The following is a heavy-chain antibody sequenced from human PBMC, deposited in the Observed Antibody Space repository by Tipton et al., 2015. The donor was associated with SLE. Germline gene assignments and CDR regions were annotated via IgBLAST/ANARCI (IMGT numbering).Heavy chain of an antibody. CDR3: ARATNAEGVFDY. V-gene: IGHV4-34*01. D-gene: IGHD2-2*01. Sequence: LRLSCGVNGGSSSGYYWSWIRQSPGKALEWIGDIHDSGHNIYNPSLKSRVSISVDTSKNQFSLKLSSVTAADTAVYYCARATNAEGVFDYWGQGTLVTVSS. CDR1: GGSSSGYY. J-gene: IGHJ4*02. CDR2: IHDSGHN.